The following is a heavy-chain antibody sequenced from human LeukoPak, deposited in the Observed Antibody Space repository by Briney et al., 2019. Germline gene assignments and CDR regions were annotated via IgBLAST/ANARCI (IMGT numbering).Heavy chain of an antibody. D-gene: IGHD3-3*01. V-gene: IGHV5-51*01. CDR1: GYSFTSYW. Sequence: GESLKISCKGSGYSFTSYWIGWVRQMPGKGLEWMGIIFPRDSDTGYSPSFQGQVTISVDKSISTAYLQWSSLKASDSAMYYCARFRDFGVVSGDYWGQGTLVTVSS. J-gene: IGHJ4*02. CDR3: ARFRDFGVVSGDY. CDR2: IFPRDSDT.